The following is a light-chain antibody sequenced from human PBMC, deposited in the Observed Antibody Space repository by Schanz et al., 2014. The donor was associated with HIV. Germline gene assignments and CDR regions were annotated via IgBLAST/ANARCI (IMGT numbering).Light chain of an antibody. CDR2: GNK. J-gene: IGLJ2*01. CDR3: QSYDSSLSASV. CDR1: SSNIGARYD. V-gene: IGLV1-40*01. Sequence: QSVLTQPPSVSGAPGQRVTISCTGSSSNIGARYDVHWYQQLPGTAPKLVIYGNKNRPSGVPDRFSGSRSGTSASLAITGLQAEDEAHYYCQSYDSSLSASVLGGGTKLTVL.